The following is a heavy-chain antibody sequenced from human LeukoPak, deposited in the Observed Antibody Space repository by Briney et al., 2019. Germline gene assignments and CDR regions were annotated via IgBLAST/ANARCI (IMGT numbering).Heavy chain of an antibody. CDR1: GGFISSSSYY. J-gene: IGHJ4*02. D-gene: IGHD5-12*01. CDR2: IYYSGST. V-gene: IGHV4-39*07. CDR3: ASDGYSGSDAL. Sequence: SETLSLTCTVSGGFISSSSYYWGWIRQPPGKGLEWIGSIYYSGSTYYSPALKSRITISVDTSKNQFSLKLRSVTAADTAVYYCASDGYSGSDALWGQGTLVTVSS.